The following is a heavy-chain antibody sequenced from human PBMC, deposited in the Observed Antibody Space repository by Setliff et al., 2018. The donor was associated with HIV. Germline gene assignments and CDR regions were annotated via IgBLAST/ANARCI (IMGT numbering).Heavy chain of an antibody. CDR3: TTAPFTMIIPIISKDAFDV. Sequence: GGSLRLSCAVSGFTFNNYWIVWVRQAPGKGLEWVGRIQSKTGGGTGTPDYTAPVRGRFTISRDDSGDTVFLQMNSLKTEDTAMYYCTTAPFTMIIPIISKDAFDVWGQGTMVTVSS. CDR1: GFTFNNYW. V-gene: IGHV3-15*01. CDR2: IQSKTGGGTGTP. D-gene: IGHD3-22*01. J-gene: IGHJ3*01.